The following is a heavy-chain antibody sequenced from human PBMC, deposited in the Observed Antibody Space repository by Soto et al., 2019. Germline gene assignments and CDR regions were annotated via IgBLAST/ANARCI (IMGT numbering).Heavy chain of an antibody. D-gene: IGHD4-17*01. CDR2: IYYSGST. V-gene: IGHV4-61*01. J-gene: IGHJ6*02. CDR1: GGSVSSGSYY. CDR3: AREATTNPYYYYGMDV. Sequence: PSETVSLTGTVSGGSVSSGSYYWRWIRQPPGKGLEWIGYIYYSGSTNYNHCLTSRVTISVDTSKNQFSLKLSSVTAADTAVYYCAREATTNPYYYYGMDVWGQGTTVTVSS.